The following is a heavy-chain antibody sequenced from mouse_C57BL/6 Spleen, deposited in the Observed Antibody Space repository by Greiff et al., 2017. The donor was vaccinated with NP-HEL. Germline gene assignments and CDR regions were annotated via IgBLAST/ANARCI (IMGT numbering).Heavy chain of an antibody. CDR3: ARGGSTYYYAMDY. J-gene: IGHJ4*01. CDR2: INPSNGGT. Sequence: QVQLQQPGTELVKPGASVKLSCKASGYTFTSYWMHWVKQRPGQGLEWIGNINPSNGGTNYNEKFKSKATLTVDKSSSTAYMQLSSLTSEDSAFYYCARGGSTYYYAMDYWGQGTSVTVSS. CDR1: GYTFTSYW. V-gene: IGHV1-53*01. D-gene: IGHD1-1*01.